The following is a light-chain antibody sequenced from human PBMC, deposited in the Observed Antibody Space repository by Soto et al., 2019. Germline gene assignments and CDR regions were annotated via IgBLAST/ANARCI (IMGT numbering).Light chain of an antibody. V-gene: IGKV1-39*01. CDR2: AAS. CDR1: QSISSY. Sequence: DIQMTPSPSSLSASVVDRVTIPCRASQSISSYLNWYQQKPGKAPKLLIYAASSLQSGVPSRFSGSGSGTDFTLTISSLQPEDFATYYCQQSYSTPITFGQGTRLEI. CDR3: QQSYSTPIT. J-gene: IGKJ5*01.